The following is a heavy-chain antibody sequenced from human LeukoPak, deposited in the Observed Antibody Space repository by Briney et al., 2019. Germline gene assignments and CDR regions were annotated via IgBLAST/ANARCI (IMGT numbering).Heavy chain of an antibody. CDR3: ARVAQAAAGNYYYYYYMDV. CDR1: GGSFSGYY. D-gene: IGHD6-13*01. CDR2: INHSGST. Sequence: SETLSLTCAVYGGSFSGYYWSWIRQPPGKGLEWIGEINHSGSTNYNPSLKSRVTISVDTSKNQFSLKLSSVTAADTAVYYCARVAQAAAGNYYYYYYMDVWGKGTTVTISS. V-gene: IGHV4-34*01. J-gene: IGHJ6*03.